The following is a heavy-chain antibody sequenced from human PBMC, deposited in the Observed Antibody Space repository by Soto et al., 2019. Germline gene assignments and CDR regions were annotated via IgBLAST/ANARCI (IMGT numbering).Heavy chain of an antibody. D-gene: IGHD3-10*01. Sequence: QVQLVESGGGVVQPGRSLRLSCAASGFSFSNYGMHWVRQAPGKGLEWVAVIWYDGSNKYYADSVKGRFTISSDNYQNTLYVQMNSLRAEDTAVYYCARDPSHGSGSYLDYWGQGTLVTVSS. CDR2: IWYDGSNK. CDR1: GFSFSNYG. CDR3: ARDPSHGSGSYLDY. V-gene: IGHV3-33*01. J-gene: IGHJ4*02.